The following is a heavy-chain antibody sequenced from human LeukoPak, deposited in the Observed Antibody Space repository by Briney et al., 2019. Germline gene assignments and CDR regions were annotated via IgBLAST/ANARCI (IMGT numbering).Heavy chain of an antibody. CDR2: IYYSGST. V-gene: IGHV4-61*05. CDR1: GGSISSSSYY. D-gene: IGHD6-13*01. J-gene: IGHJ6*02. Sequence: SETLSLTCTVSGGSISSSSYYWGWIRQPPGKGLEWIGYIYYSGSTNYNPSLKSRVTISVDTSKNQFSLKLSSVTAADTAVYYCARGEQLVPRYYYGMDVWGQGTTVTVSS. CDR3: ARGEQLVPRYYYGMDV.